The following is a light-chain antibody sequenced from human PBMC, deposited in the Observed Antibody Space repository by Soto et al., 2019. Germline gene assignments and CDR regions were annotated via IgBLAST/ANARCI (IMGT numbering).Light chain of an antibody. Sequence: EIVLTQSPGTLSLSPGERATLSCRASQGVSGTYLAWYQQKPGQAPRLLIYGASSRATGIPIRFSGSESGPDFTLTISRLEPEDFAVYYCQHYGSSPRTFDQGTKVEIK. CDR2: GAS. V-gene: IGKV3-20*01. CDR3: QHYGSSPRT. CDR1: QGVSGTY. J-gene: IGKJ1*01.